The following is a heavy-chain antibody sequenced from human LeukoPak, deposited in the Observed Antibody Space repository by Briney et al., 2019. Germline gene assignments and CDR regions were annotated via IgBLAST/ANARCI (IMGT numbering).Heavy chain of an antibody. CDR2: ISGGYSYI. CDR3: ARAFGGYDSQHFYYYMDV. D-gene: IGHD5-12*01. Sequence: GGSLRLSCSASGFTFTNHYLNWARQAPGKGLEWVSSISGGYSYINYAASVKGRFTISRDSAKNSLYLQMDSLRAEDTAVYYCARAFGGYDSQHFYYYMDVWGKGTTVTVSS. CDR1: GFTFTNHY. V-gene: IGHV3-21*06. J-gene: IGHJ6*03.